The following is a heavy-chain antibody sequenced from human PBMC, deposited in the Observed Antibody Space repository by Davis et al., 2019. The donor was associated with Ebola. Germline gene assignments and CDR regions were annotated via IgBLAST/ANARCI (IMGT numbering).Heavy chain of an antibody. J-gene: IGHJ4*02. CDR1: GYTFTSYA. V-gene: IGHV1-3*01. Sequence: ASVKVSCKASGYTFTSYAMHWVRQAPGQRLEWMGWINAGNGNTKYSQKFQGRVTITRDTSASTAYMELSSLRSEDTAVYYCARGYCSSTSCHYYFDYWGQGTLVTVSS. CDR2: INAGNGNT. CDR3: ARGYCSSTSCHYYFDY. D-gene: IGHD2-2*01.